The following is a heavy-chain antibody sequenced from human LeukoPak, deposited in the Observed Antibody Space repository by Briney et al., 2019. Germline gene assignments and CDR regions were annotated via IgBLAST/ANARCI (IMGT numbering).Heavy chain of an antibody. Sequence: GESLKIFCKGSGYIFTTNWIGWVRQMPGKGLEWMGIIYPADSDTRYSPSFQGQVTISADKSISTAYLQWSSLKSADTAMYYCARFFGVAYWGQGTLVTVSS. CDR3: ARFFGVAY. CDR1: GYIFTTNW. D-gene: IGHD3-3*01. V-gene: IGHV5-51*01. J-gene: IGHJ4*02. CDR2: IYPADSDT.